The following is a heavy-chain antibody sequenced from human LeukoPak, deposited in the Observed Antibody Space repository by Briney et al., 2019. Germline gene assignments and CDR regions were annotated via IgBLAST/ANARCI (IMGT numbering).Heavy chain of an antibody. V-gene: IGHV3-33*06. D-gene: IGHD2-21*01. J-gene: IGHJ4*02. Sequence: PGRSLRLTCAASGFTFGSYGMHWVRQAPGKGLEWVAVIWYDGRNKYYGDSVKGRFTISRDSSKNTLYLQMNSLRAEDTAVYYCVKDLVNFDYWGQGTLVTVSS. CDR3: VKDLVNFDY. CDR2: IWYDGRNK. CDR1: GFTFGSYG.